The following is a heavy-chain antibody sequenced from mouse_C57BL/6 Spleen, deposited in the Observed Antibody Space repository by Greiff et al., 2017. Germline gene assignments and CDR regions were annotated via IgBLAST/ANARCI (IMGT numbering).Heavy chain of an antibody. V-gene: IGHV5-6*01. D-gene: IGHD2-4*01. CDR3: ARPYDYDVAWFAY. CDR2: ISSGGSYT. J-gene: IGHJ3*01. Sequence: DVQLVESGGDLVKPGGSLKLSCAASGFTFSSYGMSWVRKTPDKRLEWVATISSGGSYTYYPDSVKGRFTISRDNAKNTLYLQMSSLKSEDTAMYYCARPYDYDVAWFAYWGQGTLVTVSA. CDR1: GFTFSSYG.